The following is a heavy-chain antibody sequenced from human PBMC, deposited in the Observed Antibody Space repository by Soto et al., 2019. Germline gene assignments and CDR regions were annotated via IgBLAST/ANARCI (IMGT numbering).Heavy chain of an antibody. CDR2: MSGSSSTT. V-gene: IGHV3-23*01. J-gene: IGHJ5*02. CDR1: GLTFSNYA. Sequence: EVRLLESGGGLVKPGGSLRLSCATSGLTFSNYAMSWVRQAPGGGLEWVSSMSGSSSTTYYADSVRGRFTISRDRSKNTLYLQMDNLRDEDTALYYCAREVGAPSGWLDPWGQGTQVTVSS. D-gene: IGHD1-26*01. CDR3: AREVGAPSGWLDP.